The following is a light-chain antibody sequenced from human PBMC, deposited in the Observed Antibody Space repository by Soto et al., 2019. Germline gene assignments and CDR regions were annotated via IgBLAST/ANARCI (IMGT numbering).Light chain of an antibody. CDR1: QSVSSSY. J-gene: IGKJ1*01. CDR3: QQYGSSPWT. V-gene: IGKV3-20*01. Sequence: EIVLTQSPGTLSLSPGERATLSCRASQSVSSSYLAGYQQKPGQAPRLLIYGASSGATGIPDRFSGSGSGTDFTLTISRLEAEDFAVYYCQQYGSSPWTFGQGTKVEIK. CDR2: GAS.